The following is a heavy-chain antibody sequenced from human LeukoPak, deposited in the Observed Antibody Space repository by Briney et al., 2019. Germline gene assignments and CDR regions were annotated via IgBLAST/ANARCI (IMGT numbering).Heavy chain of an antibody. J-gene: IGHJ6*04. Sequence: ASVKVSCKASGYTFTSYCISWVRQAPGQGLEWMGWISAYNGNTNYAQKLQGRVTMTTDTSTSTAYMELRSLRSDDTAVYYCARDIIMVRGVPYYYGMDVWGEGTTVTVSS. V-gene: IGHV1-18*01. CDR2: ISAYNGNT. CDR3: ARDIIMVRGVPYYYGMDV. D-gene: IGHD3-10*01. CDR1: GYTFTSYC.